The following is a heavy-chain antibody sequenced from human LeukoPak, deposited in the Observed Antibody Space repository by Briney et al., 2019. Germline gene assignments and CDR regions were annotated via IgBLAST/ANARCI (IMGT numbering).Heavy chain of an antibody. CDR2: IYYSGST. Sequence: SETLSLTCTVSGGSISSGDYYWSWIRQPPGKGLEWIGSIYYSGSTYYNPSLKSRVTISVDTSKNQFSLKLSSVTAADTAVYYCARAKDTIFGVDHAFDIWGQGTMVTVSS. D-gene: IGHD3-3*01. CDR1: GGSISSGDYY. V-gene: IGHV4-39*07. CDR3: ARAKDTIFGVDHAFDI. J-gene: IGHJ3*02.